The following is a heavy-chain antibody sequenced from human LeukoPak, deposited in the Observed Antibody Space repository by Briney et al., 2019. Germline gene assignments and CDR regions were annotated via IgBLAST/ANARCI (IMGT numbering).Heavy chain of an antibody. Sequence: TFTXYYIHWVRQAPGQGLEWMGWINPNSGGTNYAQKFQGRVTITRDTSISTAYMELSRLRCDDTAVYYCAXXXXXXXTXXXXYWGQGXLXTVSS. CDR2: INPNSGGT. J-gene: IGHJ4*02. V-gene: IGHV1-2*02. CDR1: TFTXYY. CDR3: AXXXXXXXTXXXXY.